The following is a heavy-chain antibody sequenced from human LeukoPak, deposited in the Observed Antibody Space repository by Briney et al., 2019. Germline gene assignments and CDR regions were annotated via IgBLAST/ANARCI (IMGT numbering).Heavy chain of an antibody. J-gene: IGHJ6*03. CDR2: ISYDGSNK. Sequence: GGSLRLSCVASGFTFSSYGMHWVRQAPGKGLEWVALISYDGSNKYYADSVKGRFTISRDNSKNTLYLQMNSLRAEDTAVYYCAKGGGSSWYSSYYYYYMDVWGKGTTVTVSS. V-gene: IGHV3-30*18. CDR3: AKGGGSSWYSSYYYYYMDV. D-gene: IGHD6-13*01. CDR1: GFTFSSYG.